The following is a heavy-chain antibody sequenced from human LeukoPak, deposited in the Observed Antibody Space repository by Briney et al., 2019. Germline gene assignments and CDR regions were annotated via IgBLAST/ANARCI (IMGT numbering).Heavy chain of an antibody. D-gene: IGHD5-18*01. J-gene: IGHJ3*02. V-gene: IGHV4-38-2*01. CDR3: AGTAFGAFDI. CDR2: IYHSGGT. CDR1: GHSISSGYY. Sequence: SETLSLTCAVSGHSISSGYYWGWIRQPPGKGLEWIGSIYHSGGTYYNPSLKSRVTISVDTSKNQFSLKLSSVTAADTAVYYCAGTAFGAFDIWGQGTMVTVSS.